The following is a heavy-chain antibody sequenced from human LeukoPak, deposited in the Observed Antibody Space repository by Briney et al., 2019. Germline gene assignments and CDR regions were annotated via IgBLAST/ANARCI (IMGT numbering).Heavy chain of an antibody. D-gene: IGHD3-22*01. Sequence: SETLSLTCTVSGGSISSCYWSWIRQPPGKGLEWIGYIYYSGSTNYNPSLKSRVTISVDTSKNQFSLKLSSVTAADTAVYYCARTYDSSGYAAFDIWGQGTMVTVSS. CDR1: GGSISSCY. CDR3: ARTYDSSGYAAFDI. V-gene: IGHV4-59*01. CDR2: IYYSGST. J-gene: IGHJ3*02.